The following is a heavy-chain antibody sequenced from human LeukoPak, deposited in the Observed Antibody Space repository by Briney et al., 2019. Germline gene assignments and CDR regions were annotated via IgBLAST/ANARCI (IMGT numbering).Heavy chain of an antibody. CDR1: GGSISSSSYY. Sequence: SETLSLTCTVSGGSISSSSYYWGWIRQPPGKGLEWIGSIYYSGSTYYNPSLKSRVTISVDTSKNQFSLKLNSVTAADTAVYYCARGLSSDYWGQGTLVTVSS. V-gene: IGHV4-39*07. CDR3: ARGLSSDY. CDR2: IYYSGST. J-gene: IGHJ4*02. D-gene: IGHD6-19*01.